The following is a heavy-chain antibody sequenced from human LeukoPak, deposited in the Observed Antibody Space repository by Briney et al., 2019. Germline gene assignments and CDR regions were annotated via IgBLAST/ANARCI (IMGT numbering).Heavy chain of an antibody. CDR3: ARDLGWLQFDY. J-gene: IGHJ4*02. V-gene: IGHV1-2*04. CDR1: GYTFTGYY. D-gene: IGHD5-24*01. Sequence: TSVKVSCKASGYTFTGYYMHWVRQAPGQGLEWMGWINPNSGGTNYAQKFQGWVTMTRDTSISTAYMELSRLRSDDTAVYYCARDLGWLQFDYWGQGTLVTVSS. CDR2: INPNSGGT.